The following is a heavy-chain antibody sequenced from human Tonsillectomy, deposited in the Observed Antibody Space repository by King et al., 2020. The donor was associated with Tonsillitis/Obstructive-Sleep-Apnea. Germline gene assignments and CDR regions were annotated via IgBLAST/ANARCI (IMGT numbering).Heavy chain of an antibody. Sequence: VQLVESGGGLVQPGGSLRLSCAASGFTFSSYWMHWVRQAPGKGLVWVSRINSDGSSTSYADSVKGRFTISRDNAKNTLYLQMNSLRAEDTAVYYCARVKYYYDSSGYYYPYYFDYWGQGTLVTVSS. CDR2: INSDGSST. CDR3: ARVKYYYDSSGYYYPYYFDY. J-gene: IGHJ4*02. CDR1: GFTFSSYW. V-gene: IGHV3-74*01. D-gene: IGHD3-22*01.